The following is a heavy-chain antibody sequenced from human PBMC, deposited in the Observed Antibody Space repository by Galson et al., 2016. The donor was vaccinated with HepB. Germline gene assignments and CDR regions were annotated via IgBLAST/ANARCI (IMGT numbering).Heavy chain of an antibody. J-gene: IGHJ6*02. Sequence: SLRLSCAGSGFTFNNFAMNWVRQAPGKGLGWVSTASSIGGDTFYADSVKGRFTISRDNSKNTVYLQMNSLGAEDTAVYYCVRRGSSYHVFHFYGMDVWGQGTTVTVSS. D-gene: IGHD2-2*01. V-gene: IGHV3-23*01. CDR2: ASSIGGDT. CDR1: GFTFNNFA. CDR3: VRRGSSYHVFHFYGMDV.